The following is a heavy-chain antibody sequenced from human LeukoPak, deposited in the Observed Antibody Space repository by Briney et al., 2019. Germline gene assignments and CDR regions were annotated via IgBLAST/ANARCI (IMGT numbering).Heavy chain of an antibody. D-gene: IGHD2-15*01. CDR1: GFTFSSYW. J-gene: IGHJ4*02. Sequence: PGGSLRLSCAASGFTFSSYWMSWVRQAPGKGLEWVANIKQDGSEEYYVDSVKGRFTISRDNAKNSLYLQMNSLRAEDTAVYYCARDLGYCSGGNCYSYYFDSWGQGTLVTVSS. CDR2: IKQDGSEE. CDR3: ARDLGYCSGGNCYSYYFDS. V-gene: IGHV3-7*04.